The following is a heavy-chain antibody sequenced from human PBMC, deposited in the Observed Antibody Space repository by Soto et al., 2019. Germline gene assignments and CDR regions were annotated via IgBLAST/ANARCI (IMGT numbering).Heavy chain of an antibody. CDR1: GASISGYH. CDR3: ARVQADYSDPYYFDF. D-gene: IGHD4-17*01. CDR2: MSYSGST. Sequence: SETLSLTCTVSGASISGYHWGWIRQPPGKGLEWIGYMSYSGSTNYSPSLKSRVTMSVDTSKNQFSLRLSSVTAADTAVYFCARVQADYSDPYYFDFWGKGTLVPVP. J-gene: IGHJ4*02. V-gene: IGHV4-59*08.